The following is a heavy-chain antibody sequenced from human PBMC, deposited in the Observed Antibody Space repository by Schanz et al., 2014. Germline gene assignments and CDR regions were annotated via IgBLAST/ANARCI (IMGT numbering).Heavy chain of an antibody. CDR2: ISHSGDT. Sequence: QVQLRQWGAGLLRPSETLSLTCAVYGGSFSGYYWTWIRQPPGKRLEWVRSISHSGDTNLNPSLKSLVTISVDTSKSQFTLRMNSMTAADAAIYYCARMYINLSRLSAFHYFDNWGPGTLVTVSS. CDR1: GGSFSGYY. CDR3: ARMYINLSRLSAFHYFDN. V-gene: IGHV4-34*01. D-gene: IGHD1-1*01. J-gene: IGHJ4*02.